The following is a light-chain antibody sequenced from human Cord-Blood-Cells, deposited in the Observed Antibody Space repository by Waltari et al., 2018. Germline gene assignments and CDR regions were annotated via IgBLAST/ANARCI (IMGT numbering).Light chain of an antibody. CDR1: SSDVGSYNL. CDR2: EGS. V-gene: IGLV2-23*01. Sequence: QSALTQPASVSGSPGQSITIPCTGTSSDVGSYNLVSWYQQHPGKAPKLMIYEGSKRPSGVSNRFSGSKSSNTASLTISGLQAEDEADYYCCSYAGSSTLVFGGGTKLTVL. J-gene: IGLJ2*01. CDR3: CSYAGSSTLV.